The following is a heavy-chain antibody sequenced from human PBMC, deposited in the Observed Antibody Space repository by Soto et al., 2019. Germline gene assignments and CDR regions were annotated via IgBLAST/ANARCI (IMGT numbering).Heavy chain of an antibody. CDR2: IYYSGST. V-gene: IGHV4-30-4*01. J-gene: IGHJ4*02. CDR3: ASQHGYSYVDC. CDR1: GGSISSGDYD. D-gene: IGHD5-18*01. Sequence: QVQLQESGPGLVKPSQTLCLICSVSGGSISSGDYDWSWIRQPPGKGLEWIGYIYYSGSTYYNPSLKSRVTISVDTSKNQFSLKLSSVTVADTAVYYCASQHGYSYVDCWGQGTLVTVSS.